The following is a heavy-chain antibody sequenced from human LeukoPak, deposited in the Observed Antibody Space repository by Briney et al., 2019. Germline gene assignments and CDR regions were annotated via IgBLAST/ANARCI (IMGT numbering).Heavy chain of an antibody. Sequence: SETLSLTCTVSGYSISSGYYWGWIRQPPGKELEWIGSIYHSGSTYYNPSLKSRVTISVDTSKNQFSLKLSSVTAADTAVYYCARERDLLYYYYMDVWGKGTTVTVSS. D-gene: IGHD1-26*01. CDR3: ARERDLLYYYYMDV. CDR1: GYSISSGYY. V-gene: IGHV4-38-2*02. CDR2: IYHSGST. J-gene: IGHJ6*03.